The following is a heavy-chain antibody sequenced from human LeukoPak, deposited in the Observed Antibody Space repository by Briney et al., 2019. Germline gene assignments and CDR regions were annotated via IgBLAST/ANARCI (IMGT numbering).Heavy chain of an antibody. J-gene: IGHJ4*02. CDR3: ARDKEDSSGFPLGY. V-gene: IGHV3-74*01. CDR2: INSYGSST. D-gene: IGHD3-22*01. Sequence: GGSLRLSCAASGFTFSSYWMHWVRRAPGKGLVWVSRINSYGSSTSYADSVKGRFTISRDNAKNTLYLQMNSLRAEDTAVYYCARDKEDSSGFPLGYWGQGTLVTVSS. CDR1: GFTFSSYW.